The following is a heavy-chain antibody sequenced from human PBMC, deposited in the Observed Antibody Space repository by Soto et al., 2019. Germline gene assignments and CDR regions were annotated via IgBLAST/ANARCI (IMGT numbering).Heavy chain of an antibody. J-gene: IGHJ4*02. CDR2: IYSDGGT. CDR1: GFTVSNNH. Sequence: EVQLVQSGGGLVQPGGSLRLSCAASGFTVSNNHLSWVRQAPGKGLQWVSLIYSDGGTDYAESVKGRFTISRDNSKNTLYLQMNSLKAEDTAIYYCATRMTTAPYWGQGTLVTVSS. CDR3: ATRMTTAPY. V-gene: IGHV3-66*01. D-gene: IGHD4-17*01.